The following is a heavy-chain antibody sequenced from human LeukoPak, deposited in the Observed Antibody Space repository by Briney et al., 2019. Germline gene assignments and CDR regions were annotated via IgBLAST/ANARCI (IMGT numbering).Heavy chain of an antibody. CDR3: AAFFKGWELLDAFDI. V-gene: IGHV3-53*01. J-gene: IGHJ3*02. Sequence: GGSLRLSCAASGFTVSSNYMSWVRQAPGKGLEWVSVIYSGGSTYYADSVKGRFTISKDNSNNTLYLQMNSLRAEDTAVYYCAAFFKGWELLDAFDIWGQGTMVTVSS. D-gene: IGHD1-26*01. CDR1: GFTVSSNY. CDR2: IYSGGST.